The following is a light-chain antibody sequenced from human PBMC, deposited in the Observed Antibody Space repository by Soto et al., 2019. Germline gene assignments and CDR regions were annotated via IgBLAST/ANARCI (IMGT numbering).Light chain of an antibody. J-gene: IGKJ1*01. CDR3: QKYEIFTRT. CDR2: KAS. Sequence: DIQMTQSPSTLSASVGDRVTITCRASQSINNWLAWYQQKPGNAPKLFIFKASTLERGVPSRFSGSGSGTEFTLSISSLQPDYFATYFCQKYEIFTRTFGQGTKVEIK. CDR1: QSINNW. V-gene: IGKV1-5*03.